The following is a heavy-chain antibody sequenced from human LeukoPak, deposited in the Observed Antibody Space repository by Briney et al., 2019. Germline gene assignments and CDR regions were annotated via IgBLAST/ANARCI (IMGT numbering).Heavy chain of an antibody. Sequence: GGSLRLSCAASGFTLSSNYMSWVRQAPGKGLEWVSVIYSGGSTYYADSVKGRFTISRDNSKNTLYLQMNSLRAEDTAVYYCAREQWFRWEYWGQGVLVTVSA. J-gene: IGHJ4*02. D-gene: IGHD3-22*01. CDR3: AREQWFRWEY. CDR1: GFTLSSNY. V-gene: IGHV3-53*01. CDR2: IYSGGST.